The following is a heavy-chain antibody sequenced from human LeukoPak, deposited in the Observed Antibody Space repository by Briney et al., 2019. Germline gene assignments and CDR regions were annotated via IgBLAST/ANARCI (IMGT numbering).Heavy chain of an antibody. V-gene: IGHV3-7*01. CDR1: GFAFSSYW. CDR3: ARGQTTFGP. J-gene: IGHJ5*02. CDR2: IKRDGSEK. Sequence: GGSLSLFCAVSGFAFSSYWMSCVRQATGEALEGVAYIKRDGSEKYYVDSVKGRFTISRDNAKNSLFLQMNSLTAEDTAVYYCARGQTTFGPWGQGTLVTVSS. D-gene: IGHD1-7*01.